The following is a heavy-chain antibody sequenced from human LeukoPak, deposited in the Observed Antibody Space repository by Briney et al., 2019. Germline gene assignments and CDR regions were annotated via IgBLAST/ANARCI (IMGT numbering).Heavy chain of an antibody. CDR3: ARWTSQYYYDSSGYYDDAFDI. V-gene: IGHV4-4*07. D-gene: IGHD3-22*01. Sequence: SETLSLTCTVSGGSISSYYWSWIRQPAGKGLEWIGRIYTSGSTNYNPSLKSRVTMSVDTSKNQFSLKLSSVTAADTAVYYCARWTSQYYYDSSGYYDDAFDIWGQGTMVTVSS. J-gene: IGHJ3*02. CDR2: IYTSGST. CDR1: GGSISSYY.